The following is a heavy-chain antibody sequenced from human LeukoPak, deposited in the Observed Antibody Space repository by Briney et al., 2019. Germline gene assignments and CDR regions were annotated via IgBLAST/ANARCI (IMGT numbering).Heavy chain of an antibody. J-gene: IGHJ4*02. Sequence: GGSLRLSCAASGFTFSSYSMNWVRQAPGKGLEWVSSISSSSSYIYYADSVKGRFTISRDNAKNSLYLQMNSLRAEDTAVHYCARAEYSSGWYYFDYWGQGTLVTVSS. CDR2: ISSSSSYI. CDR1: GFTFSSYS. CDR3: ARAEYSSGWYYFDY. V-gene: IGHV3-21*01. D-gene: IGHD6-19*01.